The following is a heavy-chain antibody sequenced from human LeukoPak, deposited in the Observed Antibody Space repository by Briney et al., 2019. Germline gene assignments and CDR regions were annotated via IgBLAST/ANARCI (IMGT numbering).Heavy chain of an antibody. CDR2: IRGAGDIT. V-gene: IGHV3-23*01. CDR1: GITFSNYG. J-gene: IGHJ5*02. CDR3: AKAPYGSGSYYVNL. Sequence: GGSLRLSCVASGITFSNYGMSWVRQAPGKGLEWVSAIRGAGDITDYADSVKGRFTISRDNSKNMLYLQMSSLRAEDTPIYYCAKAPYGSGSYYVNLWGQGTLVTVSS. D-gene: IGHD3-10*01.